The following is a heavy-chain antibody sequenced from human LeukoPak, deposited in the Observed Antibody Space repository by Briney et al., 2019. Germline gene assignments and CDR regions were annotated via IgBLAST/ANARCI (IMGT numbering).Heavy chain of an antibody. CDR3: ARESLSGNYYGMDV. Sequence: SETLSLTCTVSGGSISSGGYYWSWIRQHPGKGLEWIGYIYYSGSTNYNPSLKSRVTISIDTSKNQFSLKLSSVTAADTAVYYCARESLSGNYYGMDVWGQGTTVTVSS. V-gene: IGHV4-61*08. CDR2: IYYSGST. J-gene: IGHJ6*02. CDR1: GGSISSGGYY. D-gene: IGHD2/OR15-2a*01.